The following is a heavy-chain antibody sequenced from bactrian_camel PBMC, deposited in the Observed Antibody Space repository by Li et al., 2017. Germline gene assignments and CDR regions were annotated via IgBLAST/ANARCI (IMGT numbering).Heavy chain of an antibody. J-gene: IGHJ4*01. Sequence: HVQLVESGGDSVQAGGSLRLSCAASTDAYDSNYMAWFRQAPEKEREGVAGIDGVGRTKYADSVKGRFTLSKDNAKNTLYLRMDNLKPEDTALYTCAAEDQTPWDMGWICNYNSWGQGTQVTVS. V-gene: IGHV3S55*01. CDR1: TDAYDSNY. CDR3: AAEDQTPWDMGWICNYNS. CDR2: IDGVGRT. D-gene: IGHD3*01.